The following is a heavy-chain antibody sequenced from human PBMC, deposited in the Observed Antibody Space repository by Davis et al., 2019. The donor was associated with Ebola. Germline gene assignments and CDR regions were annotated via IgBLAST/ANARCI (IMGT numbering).Heavy chain of an antibody. CDR2: INSDGSST. J-gene: IGHJ4*02. D-gene: IGHD5-12*01. V-gene: IGHV3-74*01. CDR3: ARGAGWLQGY. Sequence: GESLKISCAASGFTFSSYWMHWVRQAPGKGLVWASRINSDGSSTSYADSVKGRFTISRDNAKNTLYLQMNSLRAEDTAVYYCARGAGWLQGYWGQGTLVTVSS. CDR1: GFTFSSYW.